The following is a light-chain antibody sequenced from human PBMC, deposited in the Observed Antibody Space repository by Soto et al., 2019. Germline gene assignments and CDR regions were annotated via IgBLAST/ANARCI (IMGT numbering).Light chain of an antibody. CDR2: AAS. J-gene: IGKJ4*01. CDR1: QDINNW. CDR3: QQATSFQLT. V-gene: IGKV1-12*01. Sequence: DIQMTQSPSSVSASVGDRVTITCWASQDINNWLAWYQQKPGQAPKHLIYAASTLQSGVPSRFSGSGSGTDFTLTISSLQPEDFAPYSCQQATSFQLTFGGGARVEIK.